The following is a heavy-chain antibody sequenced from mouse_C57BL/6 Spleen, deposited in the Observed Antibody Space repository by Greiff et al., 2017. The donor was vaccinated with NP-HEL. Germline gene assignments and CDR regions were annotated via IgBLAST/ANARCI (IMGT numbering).Heavy chain of an antibody. Sequence: EVQLQQSGAELVRPGASVKLSCTASGFNIKDYYMHWVKQRPEQGLEWIGWIDPENGDTEYASKFQGKATITADTSSNTAYLQLSSLTSEDTAVYYCATRRGFAYWGQGTLVTVSA. CDR2: IDPENGDT. D-gene: IGHD3-1*01. CDR1: GFNIKDYY. CDR3: ATRRGFAY. V-gene: IGHV14-4*01. J-gene: IGHJ3*01.